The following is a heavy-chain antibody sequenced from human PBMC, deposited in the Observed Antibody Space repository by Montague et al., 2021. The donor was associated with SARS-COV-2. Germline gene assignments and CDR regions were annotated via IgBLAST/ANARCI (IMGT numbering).Heavy chain of an antibody. Sequence: SETLSLTCAVYGGSFSGYYWSWIRQPPGKGLEWIGEINHSGSTNYNPSLKSRVTISVDTSKNQYSLKLSSVTAAATAVYYCARAGVGAGTTAETYYYYYGMADWGQGTTVTVSS. CDR1: GGSFSGYY. J-gene: IGHJ6*02. CDR3: ARAGVGAGTTAETYYYYYGMAD. CDR2: INHSGST. V-gene: IGHV4-34*01. D-gene: IGHD1-26*01.